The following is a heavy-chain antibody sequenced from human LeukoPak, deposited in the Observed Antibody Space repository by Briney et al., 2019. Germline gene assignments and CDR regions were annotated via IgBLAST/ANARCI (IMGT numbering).Heavy chain of an antibody. Sequence: SVKVSCKASGGTFSSYAISWVRQAPGQGLEWVGGIIPIFGTANYAQKFQGRVTITADKSTSTAYMELSSLRSEDTAVYYCARVEDVAGTYYYYGMDVWGKGTTVTVSS. CDR1: GGTFSSYA. D-gene: IGHD6-19*01. J-gene: IGHJ6*04. CDR2: IIPIFGTA. CDR3: ARVEDVAGTYYYYGMDV. V-gene: IGHV1-69*06.